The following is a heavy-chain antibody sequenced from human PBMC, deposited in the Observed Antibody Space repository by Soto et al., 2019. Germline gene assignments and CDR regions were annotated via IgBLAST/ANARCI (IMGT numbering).Heavy chain of an antibody. CDR3: ARALAYTDGPLPIDY. Sequence: QVQLQQWGAGLLKPSETLSLTCAVYGGSFSGYYWSWIRQPPGKGLEWIGEINHRGSTNYNPSLHSRVTIXXDXSXXHLSLKLRSATAADTALYYCARALAYTDGPLPIDYWGQGTLVTVSS. CDR2: INHRGST. V-gene: IGHV4-34*01. D-gene: IGHD1-1*01. J-gene: IGHJ4*02. CDR1: GGSFSGYY.